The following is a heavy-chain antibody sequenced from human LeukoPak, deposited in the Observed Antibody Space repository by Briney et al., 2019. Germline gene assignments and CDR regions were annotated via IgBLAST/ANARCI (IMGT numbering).Heavy chain of an antibody. Sequence: GGSLRLSCAASGFTISSNALSWVRQAPGKGLEWVSVIGTSVSDTYYADSVKGRFTISRDNSKNTVYLQLNSLRAEDTAVYYCAKRVAAPGRTYYFDYWGQGTLVIVSS. CDR1: GFTISSNA. CDR3: AKRVAAPGRTYYFDY. V-gene: IGHV3-23*01. CDR2: IGTSVSDT. J-gene: IGHJ4*02. D-gene: IGHD6-13*01.